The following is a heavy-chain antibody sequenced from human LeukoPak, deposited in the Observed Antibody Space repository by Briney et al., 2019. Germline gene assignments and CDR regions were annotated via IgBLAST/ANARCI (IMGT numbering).Heavy chain of an antibody. CDR2: IYYSGNT. V-gene: IGHV4-59*08. J-gene: IGHJ4*02. CDR1: GVSITNNY. D-gene: IGHD2-21*02. CDR3: ATGGDRRKVGY. Sequence: SETLSLTCTVSGVSITNNYWSWVRQPPGKGLEWVGYIYYSGNTNYNPSLKRRVTISLDTSKNQVSLKLTSVTAADTAVYYCATGGDRRKVGYWGQGTLVTVSS.